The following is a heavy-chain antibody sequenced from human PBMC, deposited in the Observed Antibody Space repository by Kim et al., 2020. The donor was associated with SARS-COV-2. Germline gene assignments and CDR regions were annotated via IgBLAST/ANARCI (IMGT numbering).Heavy chain of an antibody. D-gene: IGHD3-10*01. V-gene: IGHV1-24*01. CDR3: ATKYYYGSGANTYYFDY. CDR1: GYTLTELS. CDR2: FDPEDGET. Sequence: ASVKVSCKVSGYTLTELSMHWVRQAPGKGLEWMGGFDPEDGETIYAQKFQGRVTMTEDTSTDTAYMELSSLRSEDTAVYYCATKYYYGSGANTYYFDYWGQGTLVTVSS. J-gene: IGHJ4*02.